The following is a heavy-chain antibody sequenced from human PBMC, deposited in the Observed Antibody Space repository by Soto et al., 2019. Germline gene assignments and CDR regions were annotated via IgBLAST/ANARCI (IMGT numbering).Heavy chain of an antibody. CDR2: INPNSGNI. CDR3: ARGRASGSYYLLDY. CDR1: GDTFTTYD. V-gene: IGHV1-8*01. D-gene: IGHD3-10*01. J-gene: IGHJ4*02. Sequence: GASVKVSCKASGDTFTTYDINWVRQATGHGLEWMGWINPNSGNIGYAQRFQGRVTMTRDTAIRTAYMEMSSLRSDDTAVYYCARGRASGSYYLLDYWGQGTLVTVSS.